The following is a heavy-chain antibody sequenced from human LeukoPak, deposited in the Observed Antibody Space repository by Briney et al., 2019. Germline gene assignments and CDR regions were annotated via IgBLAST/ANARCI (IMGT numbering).Heavy chain of an antibody. CDR2: IIPIFGTA. Sequence: SVKVSCKASGGTFSSYAISWVRQAPGQGLEWMGGIIPIFGTANYAQKFQGRLTITTDESTSTAYMELSSLRSEDTAVYYCARTGLSRDDFWSGYLVSDVWGKGTTVTVSS. CDR3: ARTGLSRDDFWSGYLVSDV. V-gene: IGHV1-69*05. CDR1: GGTFSSYA. D-gene: IGHD3-3*01. J-gene: IGHJ6*04.